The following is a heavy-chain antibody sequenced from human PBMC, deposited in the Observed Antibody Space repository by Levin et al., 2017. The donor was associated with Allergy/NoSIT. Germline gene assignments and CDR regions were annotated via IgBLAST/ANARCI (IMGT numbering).Heavy chain of an antibody. CDR1: GFTFSNYA. J-gene: IGHJ4*02. V-gene: IGHV3-23*01. D-gene: IGHD2-2*01. Sequence: QSGGSLRLSCAASGFTFSNYAMSWVRQAPGKGLEWVSAIRASGDSTNYADSVRGRFTISRDKSKNTLYLQMNSLRAEDTAVYYCAKTHCSSTTSCYGGHFDSWGQGTLVSVSS. CDR2: IRASGDST. CDR3: AKTHCSSTTSCYGGHFDS.